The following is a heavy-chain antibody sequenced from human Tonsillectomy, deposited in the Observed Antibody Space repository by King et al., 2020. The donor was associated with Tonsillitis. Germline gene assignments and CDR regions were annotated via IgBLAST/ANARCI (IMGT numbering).Heavy chain of an antibody. J-gene: IGHJ4*02. V-gene: IGHV4-39*01. CDR3: ARSVLGSFDY. CDR1: GGSISSSDHY. Sequence: MQLQESGPGVVKPSETLSLTCTVSGGSISSSDHYWAWIRQPPGKGLEWIVYMYYSGTIFYNPSLKSRITISGGTSENRFSLKLSSVTAADTAVYFCARSVLGSFDYWGQGALVTVSS. D-gene: IGHD1-26*01. CDR2: MYYSGTI.